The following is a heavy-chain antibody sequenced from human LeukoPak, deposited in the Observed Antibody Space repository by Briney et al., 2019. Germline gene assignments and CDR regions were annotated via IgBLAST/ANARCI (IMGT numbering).Heavy chain of an antibody. Sequence: SQTLSLTCTVSGGSISSGDYYWSWIRQPPGKGLGWIGYIYYSGSTYYNPSLKSRVTISVDTSKNQFSLKLSSVTAADTAVYYCARELISYGTYYYDSSGLNYWGQGTLVTVSS. V-gene: IGHV4-30-4*08. CDR1: GGSISSGDYY. CDR2: IYYSGST. J-gene: IGHJ4*02. D-gene: IGHD3-22*01. CDR3: ARELISYGTYYYDSSGLNY.